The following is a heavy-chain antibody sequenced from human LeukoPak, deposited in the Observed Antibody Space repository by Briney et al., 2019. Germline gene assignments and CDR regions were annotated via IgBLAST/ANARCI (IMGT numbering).Heavy chain of an antibody. V-gene: IGHV1-69*13. Sequence: SVKVSCMASGGTFSSYAISWVRQAPGQGLEWMGGIIPIFGTSYYAQKFQGRVTITADESTSTAYMELGSLRSEDTAVYYCASAPGGYCSSTSCRETDYWGQGTLVTVSS. J-gene: IGHJ4*02. CDR3: ASAPGGYCSSTSCRETDY. CDR1: GGTFSSYA. D-gene: IGHD2-2*01. CDR2: IIPIFGTS.